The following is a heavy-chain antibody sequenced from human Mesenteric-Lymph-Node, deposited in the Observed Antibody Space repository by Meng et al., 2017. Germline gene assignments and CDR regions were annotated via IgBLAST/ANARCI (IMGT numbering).Heavy chain of an antibody. CDR1: GGSVSSGSDY. D-gene: IGHD3-3*01. Sequence: QGQQPRSVPGPVQSSQTFSLTGTVVGGSVSSGSDYWSWIRQPPGKGLEWIGYIYYSGSTNYNPSLKSRVTISVDTSKNQFSLKLSSVTAADTAVYYCARGLNYDSWSGYSPQYNWFDPWGQGTLVTVSS. J-gene: IGHJ5*02. CDR3: ARGLNYDSWSGYSPQYNWFDP. CDR2: IYYSGST. V-gene: IGHV4-61*01.